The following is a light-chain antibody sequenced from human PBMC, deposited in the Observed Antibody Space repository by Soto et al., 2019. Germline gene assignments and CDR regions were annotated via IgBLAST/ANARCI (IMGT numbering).Light chain of an antibody. CDR2: SDN. CDR3: AAWDDSLKGAV. J-gene: IGLJ7*01. Sequence: QSVLTQPPSASGTPGQRVTISCSGSSSNIGSNTVNWYQQLPGTAPKLLIYSDNQRPSGVPDRFSGSKSGTSASLAISGLQSEDEADYYCAAWDDSLKGAVFGGGTQLPSS. CDR1: SSNIGSNT. V-gene: IGLV1-44*01.